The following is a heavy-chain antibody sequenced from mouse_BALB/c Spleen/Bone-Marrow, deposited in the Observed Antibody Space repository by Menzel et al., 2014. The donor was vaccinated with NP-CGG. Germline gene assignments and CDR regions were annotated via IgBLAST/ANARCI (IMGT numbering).Heavy chain of an antibody. CDR3: TRGRTWDFDY. CDR1: GYTFTSYY. D-gene: IGHD4-1*01. CDR2: INPSNGGT. Sequence: VKLMESGAELVKPGASVKLPCKASGYTFTSYYMYWVKQRPGQGLEWIGEINPSNGGTNFNEKFKSRATLTVDKSSSTAYMQLSSLTSEDSAVYYCTRGRTWDFDYWGQGTTPTVSS. V-gene: IGHV1S81*02. J-gene: IGHJ2*01.